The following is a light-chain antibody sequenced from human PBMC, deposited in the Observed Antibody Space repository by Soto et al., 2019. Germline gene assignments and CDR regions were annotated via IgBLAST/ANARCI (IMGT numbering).Light chain of an antibody. CDR3: QQYDRFPYT. Sequence: DIQMTQSPPTLSASIGDTVIITCRASQSINSWLAWYQQKPGKAPKLLIHKASTLESGVPSRFSGSESGTEFTLTISSLQPDDFATFYSQQYDRFPYTFGQGTKLEIK. V-gene: IGKV1-5*03. CDR2: KAS. CDR1: QSINSW. J-gene: IGKJ2*01.